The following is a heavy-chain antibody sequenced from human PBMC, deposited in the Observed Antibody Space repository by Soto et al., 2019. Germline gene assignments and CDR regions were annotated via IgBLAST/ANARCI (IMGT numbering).Heavy chain of an antibody. V-gene: IGHV3-64*04. CDR3: ARDGGVAATLANYFDY. CDR1: GFTFSEYS. J-gene: IGHJ4*02. D-gene: IGHD2-15*01. CDR2: ISSDGDIT. Sequence: GGSLRLSCSASGFTFSEYSMHWVRQAPGKGLQYVSTISSDGDITYYADSVKGRFTISRDNARNSVYLQMNSLRAEDTAVYYCARDGGVAATLANYFDYWGQGTLVTVSS.